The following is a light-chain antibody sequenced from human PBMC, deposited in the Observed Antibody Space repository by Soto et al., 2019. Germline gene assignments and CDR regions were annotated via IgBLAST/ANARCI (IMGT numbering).Light chain of an antibody. CDR2: GAS. Sequence: EVAMTQSPATLSVSPGERAILSSRTSQGVSSNLAWYQQKPGLPPRLLIYGASTRATGIPARFSGSGSGTEFTLTISSLQSEDFAVYYCQQYDNRPPFTFGPGTKVDI. J-gene: IGKJ3*01. V-gene: IGKV3-15*01. CDR3: QQYDNRPPFT. CDR1: QGVSSN.